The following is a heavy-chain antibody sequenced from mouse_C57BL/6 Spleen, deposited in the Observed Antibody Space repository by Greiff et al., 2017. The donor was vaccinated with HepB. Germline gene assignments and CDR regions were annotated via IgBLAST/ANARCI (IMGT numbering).Heavy chain of an antibody. D-gene: IGHD1-1*01. V-gene: IGHV1-50*01. CDR1: GYTFTSYW. CDR3: ARRRSSYHAMDY. J-gene: IGHJ4*01. Sequence: QVQLQQPGAELVKPGASVKLSCKASGYTFTSYWMQWVKQRPGQGLEWIGEIDPSDSYTNYNQKFKGKATLTVDTSSSTAYMQLSSLTSEDSAVYYCARRRSSYHAMDYWGQGTSVTVSS. CDR2: IDPSDSYT.